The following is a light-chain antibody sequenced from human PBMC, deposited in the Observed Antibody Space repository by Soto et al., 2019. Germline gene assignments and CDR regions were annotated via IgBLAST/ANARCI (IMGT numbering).Light chain of an antibody. CDR2: AAS. V-gene: IGKV1-39*01. CDR1: QSISSY. CDR3: QQSYSTWT. Sequence: DIQMTQSPSSLSAAVGDRVTITCRASQSISSYLNWYQHKPGKAPKLLIYAASSLQSGVPSRFSGSGSGTDFTLTISSLQPEDFATYYCQQSYSTWTFGQGTKV. J-gene: IGKJ1*01.